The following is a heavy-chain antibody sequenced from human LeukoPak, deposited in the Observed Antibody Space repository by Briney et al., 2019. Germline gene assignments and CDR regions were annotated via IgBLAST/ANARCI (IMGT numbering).Heavy chain of an antibody. J-gene: IGHJ3*02. CDR2: ISAYNGNT. Sequence: ASVKVSCKASGYTFTSYGISWVRQAPGQGLEWMGWISAYNGNTNYAQKLQGRVTMTTDTSTSTAYMELRSLRSDDTAVYYCARAGHDYGGNSGAYAFDIWGQGTMVTVSS. V-gene: IGHV1-18*01. D-gene: IGHD4-23*01. CDR3: ARAGHDYGGNSGAYAFDI. CDR1: GYTFTSYG.